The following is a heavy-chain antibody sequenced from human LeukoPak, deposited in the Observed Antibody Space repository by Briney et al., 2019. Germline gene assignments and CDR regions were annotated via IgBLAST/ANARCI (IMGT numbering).Heavy chain of an antibody. CDR3: AKDSGAVAHNWFDP. V-gene: IGHV3-9*01. CDR1: GFTFDDYA. D-gene: IGHD6-19*01. J-gene: IGHJ5*02. Sequence: PGRSLRLSCAASGFTFDDYAMHWVRQAPGKGLEWVSGISWNSGSIGYADSVKGRFTISRDNAKNSLYLQMNSLRAEDTALYYCAKDSGAVAHNWFDPWGQGTQVTVSS. CDR2: ISWNSGSI.